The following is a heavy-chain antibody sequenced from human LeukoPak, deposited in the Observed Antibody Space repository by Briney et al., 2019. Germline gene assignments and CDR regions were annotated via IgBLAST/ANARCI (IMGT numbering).Heavy chain of an antibody. CDR3: AVVMVRGVTR. Sequence: SETLSLTCTVSGDSISSGYYWGWIRQPPGKGLEWIGSIYHSGSTYYNPSLKSRDTISVDTSKNQFSLKLSSVTAADTAVYYFAVVMVRGVTRWGQGTLVTVSS. CDR2: IYHSGST. D-gene: IGHD3-10*01. J-gene: IGHJ4*02. V-gene: IGHV4-38-2*02. CDR1: GDSISSGYY.